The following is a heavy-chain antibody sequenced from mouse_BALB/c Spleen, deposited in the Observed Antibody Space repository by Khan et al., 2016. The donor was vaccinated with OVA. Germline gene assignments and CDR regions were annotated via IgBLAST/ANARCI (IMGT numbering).Heavy chain of an antibody. CDR1: GFSLTNSG. Sequence: QVQLKESGPGLVAPSQSLSITCTVSGFSLTNSGVQWVRQSPGKGLEWLGVIWGDGSTNYNSAFKSRLSISKDNSKSQVFLKMNSLQTDDTARYXCAKIFYGNYWFAYWGQGTLVTGSA. V-gene: IGHV2-6-6*01. CDR3: AKIFYGNYWFAY. J-gene: IGHJ3*01. CDR2: IWGDGST. D-gene: IGHD2-1*01.